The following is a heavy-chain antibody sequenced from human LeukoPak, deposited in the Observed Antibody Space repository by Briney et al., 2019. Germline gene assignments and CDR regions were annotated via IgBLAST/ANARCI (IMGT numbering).Heavy chain of an antibody. Sequence: GGSLRLSCAASGFTFSSYAMSWVRQARGKGLEWVSAISGSGGSTYYADSVKGRFTISRDNSKNTLYLQMNSLRAEDTAVYYCAKDTMGYNWFDPWGQGTLVTVSS. D-gene: IGHD3-10*01. CDR2: ISGSGGST. V-gene: IGHV3-23*01. J-gene: IGHJ5*02. CDR3: AKDTMGYNWFDP. CDR1: GFTFSSYA.